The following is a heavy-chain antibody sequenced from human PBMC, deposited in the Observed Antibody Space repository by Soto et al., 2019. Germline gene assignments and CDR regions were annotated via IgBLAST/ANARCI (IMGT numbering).Heavy chain of an antibody. V-gene: IGHV2-5*01. CDR2: IYWNDDK. Sequence: SGPTLVNPTQTLTLTCTFSGFSLSTSGVGVGWIRQPPGKALEWLALIYWNDDKRYSPSLKSRLTITKDTSKNQVFLTMTNMDPVDTATYYCALHTYYDFWSGYYFSGGPQMIDYWGQGTLVTVSS. J-gene: IGHJ4*02. D-gene: IGHD3-3*01. CDR1: GFSLSTSGVG. CDR3: ALHTYYDFWSGYYFSGGPQMIDY.